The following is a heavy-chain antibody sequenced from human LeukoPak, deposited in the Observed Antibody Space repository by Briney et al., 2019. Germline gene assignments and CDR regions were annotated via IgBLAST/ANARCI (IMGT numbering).Heavy chain of an antibody. J-gene: IGHJ4*02. V-gene: IGHV4-59*12. CDR2: IYYSGRT. D-gene: IGHD3-22*01. CDR1: GGSINSYY. CDR3: ARGTTKGYYYDSSGYYTK. Sequence: SSETLSLTCNVSGGSINSYYWGWIRQPPGKRLELIGYIYYSGRTNYNPSLKSRVTISVDTSTNQISLKLTSMTAADTAVYFCARGTTKGYYYDSSGYYTKWGQGTLVTVSS.